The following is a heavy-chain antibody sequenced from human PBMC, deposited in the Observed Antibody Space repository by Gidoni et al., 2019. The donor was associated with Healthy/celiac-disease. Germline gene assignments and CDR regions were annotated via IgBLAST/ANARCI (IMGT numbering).Heavy chain of an antibody. V-gene: IGHV4-34*01. CDR3: ARRKRRDGYNYGSGYFQH. CDR1: GGSFSGYY. Sequence: QVQLQQWGAGLLKPSETLSLTCAVYGGSFSGYYWSWIRQPPGKGLEWIGEINHSGSTNYNPSLKSRVTISVDTSKNQFSLKLSSVTAADTAVYYCARRKRRDGYNYGSGYFQHWGQGTLVTVSS. CDR2: INHSGST. J-gene: IGHJ1*01. D-gene: IGHD5-12*01.